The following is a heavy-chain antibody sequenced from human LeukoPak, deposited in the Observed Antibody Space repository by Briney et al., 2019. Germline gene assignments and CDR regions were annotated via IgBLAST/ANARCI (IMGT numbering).Heavy chain of an antibody. CDR1: VGSFSGYY. J-gene: IGHJ4*02. V-gene: IGHV4-34*01. D-gene: IGHD6-6*01. Sequence: PSETLSLTCAVYVGSFSGYYWSWIRQPPGKGLEWIGEINHSGSTNYNPSLKSRVTISVDTSKNQFSLKLSSVTAADTAVYYCAREWSSSSFFDYWGQGTLVTVSS. CDR2: INHSGST. CDR3: AREWSSSSFFDY.